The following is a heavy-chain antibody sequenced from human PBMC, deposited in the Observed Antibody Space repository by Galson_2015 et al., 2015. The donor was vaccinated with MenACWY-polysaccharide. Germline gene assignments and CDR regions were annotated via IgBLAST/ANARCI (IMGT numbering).Heavy chain of an antibody. V-gene: IGHV3-7*01. CDR2: IKQDGSEK. CDR1: GFTFSSFW. CDR3: ARDPLDSSDYTRGSVFDL. J-gene: IGHJ2*01. Sequence: SLRLSCAASGFTFSSFWMSWVRQAPGKGLEWVAIIKQDGSEKYYVDSVKGRFSISRDNAKNSLYLQMNSLRSEDTAMYYCARDPLDSSDYTRGSVFDLWGRGTLVTVSS. D-gene: IGHD3-22*01.